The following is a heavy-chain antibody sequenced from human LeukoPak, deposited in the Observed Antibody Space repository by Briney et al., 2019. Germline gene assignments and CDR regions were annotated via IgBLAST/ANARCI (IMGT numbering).Heavy chain of an antibody. J-gene: IGHJ4*02. CDR1: GYTFTTYF. Sequence: AASVKVSCKASGYTFTTYFIQWVRQAPGQGLEWMGRINPIGGSTIYAQTFQGRVTLTRDTSTSTVYVDLTSLRSKDTAVYYCVREASFTSSWETFDYWGQGTLVTVSS. V-gene: IGHV1-46*01. CDR2: INPIGGST. D-gene: IGHD6-13*01. CDR3: VREASFTSSWETFDY.